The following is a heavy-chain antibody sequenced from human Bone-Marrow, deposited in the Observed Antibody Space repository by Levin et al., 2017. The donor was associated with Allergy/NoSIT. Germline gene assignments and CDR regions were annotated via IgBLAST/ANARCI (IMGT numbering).Heavy chain of an antibody. J-gene: IGHJ3*01. Sequence: SQTLSLTCTVSCGSVQSAGYSWGWVRQPPGRRPEFIGYIYHGSRLPYRGTTHYNPSLESRLRVSVDRSQNHFSLSLESVTAADTAVYRCVRGSYDHSTGYFLPDVYDVWGPGILVIVS. V-gene: IGHV4-30-2*01. CDR3: VRGSYDHSTGYFLPDVYDV. CDR1: CGSVQSAGYS. CDR2: IYHGSRLPYRGTT. D-gene: IGHD3-9*01.